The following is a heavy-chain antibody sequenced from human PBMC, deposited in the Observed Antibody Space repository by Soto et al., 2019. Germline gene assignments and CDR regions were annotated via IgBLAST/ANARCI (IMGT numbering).Heavy chain of an antibody. D-gene: IGHD3-10*01. J-gene: IGHJ1*01. V-gene: IGHV1-8*01. CDR2: MNPNSGNT. Sequence: ASVKVSCKASGYTFTTYDINWVRQAAGQGLEWMGWMNPNSGNTGYAQKFQGRVTMTRNTSTSTGYMELSGLTSEDTAVYYCARGRAPGGDHRSYFQHWGQGTLVTVSS. CDR1: GYTFTTYD. CDR3: ARGRAPGGDHRSYFQH.